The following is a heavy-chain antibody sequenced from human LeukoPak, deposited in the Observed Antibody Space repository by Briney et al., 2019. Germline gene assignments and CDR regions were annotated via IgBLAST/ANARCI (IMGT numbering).Heavy chain of an antibody. V-gene: IGHV4-38-2*02. CDR3: ARGMGRFCTSSSCYLSFVY. D-gene: IGHD2-2*01. CDR1: GSSISNGFF. J-gene: IGHJ4*02. Sequence: PSETLSLNCNVSGSSISNGFFWAWIRQSPGKGLEWIGSIQNGGDSYYNPSLKSRTTMSVDTSKNQFSLKLTSVTAADTAVFYCARGMGRFCTSSSCYLSFVYWGQGTLVTVSS. CDR2: IQNGGDS.